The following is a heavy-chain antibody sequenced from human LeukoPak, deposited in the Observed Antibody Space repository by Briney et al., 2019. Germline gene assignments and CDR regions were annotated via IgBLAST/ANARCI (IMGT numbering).Heavy chain of an antibody. CDR3: ARDGYCRSTSCYNAFDI. Sequence: KPGGSLRLSCAASGFTFSSYSMNWVRQAPGKGLEWVSSISSSSSYIYYADSVKGRFTISRDNAKNSLYLQMNSLRAEDTAVYYCARDGYCRSTSCYNAFDIWGQGTMVTVSS. J-gene: IGHJ3*02. CDR2: ISSSSSYI. V-gene: IGHV3-21*01. CDR1: GFTFSSYS. D-gene: IGHD2-2*02.